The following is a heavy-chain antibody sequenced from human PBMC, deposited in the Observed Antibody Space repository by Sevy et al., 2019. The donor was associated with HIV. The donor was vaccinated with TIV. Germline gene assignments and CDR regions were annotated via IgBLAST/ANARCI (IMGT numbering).Heavy chain of an antibody. CDR3: AREGCTKPHDY. D-gene: IGHD2-8*01. J-gene: IGHJ4*02. V-gene: IGHV3-23*01. CDR2: LSFGCGEI. CDR1: GFTFSKYS. Sequence: GGSLRLSCAASGFTFSKYSMSWVRQPPGKGLEWVSTLSFGCGEINYADSVKGRFTISRDNSKSSVYLQMNNLRPRDTAGYYCAREGCTKPHDYWGQGTLVTVSS.